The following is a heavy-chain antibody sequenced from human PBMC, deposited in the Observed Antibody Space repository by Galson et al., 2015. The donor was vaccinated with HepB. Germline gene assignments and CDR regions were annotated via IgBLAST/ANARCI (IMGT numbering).Heavy chain of an antibody. Sequence: SVKVSCKASGGSFNTYAINWLRQAPGQGLEWMGGIIPTFDTPIYAQRFQDRVTITADKSTSTAYMELSSLTSDDTALYYCARDRTHYYDTSGNSGAFEIWGQGTMVTVSS. CDR3: ARDRTHYYDTSGNSGAFEI. J-gene: IGHJ3*02. CDR2: IIPTFDTP. CDR1: GGSFNTYA. D-gene: IGHD3-22*01. V-gene: IGHV1-69*06.